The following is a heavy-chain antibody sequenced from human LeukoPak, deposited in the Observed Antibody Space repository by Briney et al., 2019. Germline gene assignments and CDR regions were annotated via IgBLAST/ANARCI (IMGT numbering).Heavy chain of an antibody. J-gene: IGHJ5*02. CDR3: ARDGAPFRRQQLVRAWFDP. V-gene: IGHV4-4*07. D-gene: IGHD6-13*01. CDR1: GGSISSYY. Sequence: SETLSLTCTVSGGSISSYYWSWIRQPAGKGLEWIGRFYTSGSTKYNPSLKSRVTMSEDTSKNQFSLKLSSVTAADTAVYYCARDGAPFRRQQLVRAWFDPWGQGTLVTVSS. CDR2: FYTSGST.